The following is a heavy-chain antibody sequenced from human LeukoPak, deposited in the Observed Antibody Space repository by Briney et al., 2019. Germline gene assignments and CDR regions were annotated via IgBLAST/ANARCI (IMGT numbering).Heavy chain of an antibody. CDR3: AKGYDFWSGYHWDY. J-gene: IGHJ4*02. V-gene: IGHV3-23*01. CDR1: GFSFSSYA. D-gene: IGHD3-3*01. Sequence: GGSLRLSCAASGFSFSSYAMSWVRQAPGKGLEWVSAISGSGGSTYYADSVKGRFTISRDNSKNTLYLQMNSLRAEDTAVYYCAKGYDFWSGYHWDYWGQGTLVTVSS. CDR2: ISGSGGST.